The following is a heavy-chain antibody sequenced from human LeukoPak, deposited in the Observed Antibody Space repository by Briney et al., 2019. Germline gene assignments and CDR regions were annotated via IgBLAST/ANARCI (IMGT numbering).Heavy chain of an antibody. CDR1: GGSISSSNW. J-gene: IGHJ4*02. CDR2: IYHSGST. V-gene: IGHV4-4*02. Sequence: SETLSLTCAVSGGSISSSNWWSWVRQPPGKGLEWIGEIYHSGSTNYNPSLKSRVTISVDKSKNQFSLKLSSVTAADTAVYYCARVKSTVAGPIDYWGQGALVTVSS. D-gene: IGHD6-19*01. CDR3: ARVKSTVAGPIDY.